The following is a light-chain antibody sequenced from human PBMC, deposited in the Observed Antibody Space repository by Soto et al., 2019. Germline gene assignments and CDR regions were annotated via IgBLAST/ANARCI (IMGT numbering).Light chain of an antibody. J-gene: IGKJ5*01. V-gene: IGKV3D-20*02. CDR1: QSVSSSS. Sequence: LAQSSCTLSLSTGKMATPSCRASQSVSSSSLAWYQQRPGQAPRLLIYGTASRATGIAARFSGSGSGTDFTLTISSIEPEDYAVHYCQQLSNGPPITFGHGARLEIK. CDR2: GTA. CDR3: QQLSNGPPIT.